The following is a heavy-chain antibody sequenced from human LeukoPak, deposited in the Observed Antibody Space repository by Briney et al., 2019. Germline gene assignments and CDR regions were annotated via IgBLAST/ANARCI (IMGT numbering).Heavy chain of an antibody. CDR3: ARGLRYRVSYYYMDV. CDR1: GYTFTSYD. CDR2: MNPNSGNT. V-gene: IGHV1-8*03. J-gene: IGHJ6*03. Sequence: ASVKVSCKASGYTFTSYDINWVRQATGQGLEWMGWMNPNSGNTGYAQKFQGRVTITRNTSISTAYMELSSLRSEDTAVYYCARGLRYRVSYYYMDVWGKGTTVTVSS. D-gene: IGHD5/OR15-5a*01.